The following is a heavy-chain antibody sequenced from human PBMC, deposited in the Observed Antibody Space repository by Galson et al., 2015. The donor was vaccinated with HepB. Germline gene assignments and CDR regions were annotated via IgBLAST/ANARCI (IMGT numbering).Heavy chain of an antibody. J-gene: IGHJ4*02. CDR1: GYGFTSKW. V-gene: IGHV5-51*01. D-gene: IGHD2-15*01. Sequence: QSGAEVKEPGESLTISCKGSGYGFTSKWIGWVRQMPGEGLEWMGIIFPGDSDTRYSPSFQGQVTISADKSISTAYLQWSSLKASDTAIYYCARHGTPFDYWGQGTLVTVSS. CDR3: ARHGTPFDY. CDR2: IFPGDSDT.